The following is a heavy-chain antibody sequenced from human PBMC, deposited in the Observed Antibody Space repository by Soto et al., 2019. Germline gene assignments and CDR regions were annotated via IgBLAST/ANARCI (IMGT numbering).Heavy chain of an antibody. CDR3: ARWSYLDY. V-gene: IGHV3-23*01. Sequence: GGSLTVFCAASGFSFGTYPRSWVRQAPGKGLEWVSTISGSDGKTLYADSVKGRFSISRDTSQSTLYLQMNSLRADGTAMYYCARWSYLDYWGQGRRFTVSS. D-gene: IGHD3-3*01. CDR1: GFSFGTYP. J-gene: IGHJ4*02. CDR2: ISGSDGKT.